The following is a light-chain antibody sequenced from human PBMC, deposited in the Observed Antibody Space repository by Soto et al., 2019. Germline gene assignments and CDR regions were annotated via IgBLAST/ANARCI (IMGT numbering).Light chain of an antibody. J-gene: IGKJ1*01. CDR1: QSVSNR. CDR3: QQSSDWPRT. CDR2: RAS. V-gene: IGKV3-15*01. Sequence: EIVMTQSPATLSVSPGERATLSCRASQSVSNRLAWYQQRPGQAPRLLIYRASARATGIPARFSGSGSGTEFTLNISSLQSEDFAIYYGQQSSDWPRTFGKGTKVEIK.